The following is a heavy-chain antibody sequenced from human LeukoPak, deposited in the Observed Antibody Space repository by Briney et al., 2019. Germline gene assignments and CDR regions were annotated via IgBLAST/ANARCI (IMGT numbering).Heavy chain of an antibody. CDR3: ARGSVGTPPPFDF. CDR2: TSFDGSSQ. CDR1: GFTFSRYA. J-gene: IGHJ4*02. Sequence: PGGSLRLSCAASGFTFSRYALHWVRQAPGKGLEWVALTSFDGSSQYYADFVKGRFTISKDNSKNTLYLQMNSLKIEDTAVYYCARGSVGTPPPFDFWGQGTLVTVSS. D-gene: IGHD2-15*01. V-gene: IGHV3-30-3*01.